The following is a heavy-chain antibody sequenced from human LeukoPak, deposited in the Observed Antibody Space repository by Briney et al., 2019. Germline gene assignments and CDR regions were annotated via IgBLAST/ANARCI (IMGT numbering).Heavy chain of an antibody. CDR2: INPNSGGT. J-gene: IGHJ4*02. D-gene: IGHD5-12*01. Sequence: ASVKVSCKASGYTFTGYYMHWVRQAPGQGLEWMGWINPNSGGTNYAQKFQGRVTMTRDTSISTAYMELSRLSSDDTAVYYCAREQGYSGYGPSDYWGQGTLVTVSS. V-gene: IGHV1-2*02. CDR3: AREQGYSGYGPSDY. CDR1: GYTFTGYY.